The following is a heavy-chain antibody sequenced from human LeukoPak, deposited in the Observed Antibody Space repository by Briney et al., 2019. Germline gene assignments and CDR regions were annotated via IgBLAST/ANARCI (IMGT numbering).Heavy chain of an antibody. CDR1: GFTFSNAW. CDR3: TTKIFGVVNFDY. CDR2: IKSKTDGGTT. Sequence: GGSLRLSCAASGFTFSNAWMSWVRQAPGKGLEWVGRIKSKTDGGTTDYAAPVKGRFTISRDDSKNTLYLQMNSLKTEDTAVYYCTTKIFGVVNFDYWGQGTLVTVSS. J-gene: IGHJ4*02. V-gene: IGHV3-15*01. D-gene: IGHD3-3*01.